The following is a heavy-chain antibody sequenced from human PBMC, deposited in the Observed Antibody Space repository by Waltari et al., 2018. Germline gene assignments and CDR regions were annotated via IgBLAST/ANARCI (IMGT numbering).Heavy chain of an antibody. D-gene: IGHD6-13*01. V-gene: IGHV4-38-2*01. CDR3: ARVSSSWYLGDYFYYGVDV. J-gene: IGHJ6*01. CDR2: WYRSGST. CDR1: DYSISSGYF. Sequence: VHLQESGPGLVKPSETLSLTCGVSDYSISSGYFWGWTRQPPGKGLEWIGSWYRSGSTYYNPSLQSRVTISADTSKNQFSLNLTSVTAADTAVYYCARVSSSWYLGDYFYYGVDVWGQGATVTVSS.